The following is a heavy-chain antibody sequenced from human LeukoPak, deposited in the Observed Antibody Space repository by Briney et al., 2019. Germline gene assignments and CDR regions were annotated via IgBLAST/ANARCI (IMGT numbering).Heavy chain of an antibody. V-gene: IGHV1-24*01. Sequence: ASVKVSCKVSGYTLTELSMHWVRQAPGKGLEWMGDFDPEDGETIYAQKFQGRVTMTEDTSTDTAYMELSSLRSEDTAVYYCATALMITYYGSSGPFDSWGQGALVTVSS. CDR3: ATALMITYYGSSGPFDS. J-gene: IGHJ4*02. CDR2: FDPEDGET. CDR1: GYTLTELS. D-gene: IGHD3-22*01.